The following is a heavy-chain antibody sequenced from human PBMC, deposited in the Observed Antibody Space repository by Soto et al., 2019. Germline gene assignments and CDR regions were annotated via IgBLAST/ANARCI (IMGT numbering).Heavy chain of an antibody. CDR3: ARAGFSYGHLLF. CDR1: GGPIKAGDYY. D-gene: IGHD3-10*01. V-gene: IGHV4-30-4*01. J-gene: IGHJ4*02. Sequence: SETLSLTCNVSGGPIKAGDYYWNWIRQPPGKGLEWIGYVFYSGATNYSPSLKSRAAISMDTSKNQFSLSLTSVTAADTAVYYCARAGFSYGHLLFWGQGIRVTVSS. CDR2: VFYSGAT.